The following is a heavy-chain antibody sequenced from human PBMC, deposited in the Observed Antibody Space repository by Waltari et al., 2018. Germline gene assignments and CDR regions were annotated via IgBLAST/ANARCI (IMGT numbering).Heavy chain of an antibody. V-gene: IGHV4-59*01. Sequence: QVQLQESGPGLVEPSETLSLTCTVPAVSINTYFWAWILQSPGKGLEWIGYIYHTGSTNYNPSLRSRVSISVDTSKNQLSLNLTSVTAADTAVYYCAGLIGLNYFNYWGQGTLVTVSS. CDR3: AGLIGLNYFNY. CDR1: AVSINTYF. D-gene: IGHD3-9*01. CDR2: IYHTGST. J-gene: IGHJ4*02.